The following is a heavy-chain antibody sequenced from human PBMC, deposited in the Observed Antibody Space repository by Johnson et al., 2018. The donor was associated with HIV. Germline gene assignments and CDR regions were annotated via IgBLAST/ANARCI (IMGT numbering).Heavy chain of an antibody. CDR2: IGDDGSNK. Sequence: QVQLVESGGGVVQPGGFLRLSCVASGFTFSSYGMHWVRQAPGKGLEWVAFIGDDGSNKYYGDSVKSRFAISRDNSNNTVYLQMNSVRPEDTAVYYCAKSPGKDRGGKRGAFDIGSKGTMVTVSS. J-gene: IGHJ3*02. CDR1: GFTFSSYG. CDR3: AKSPGKDRGGKRGAFDI. D-gene: IGHD4-23*01. V-gene: IGHV3-30*02.